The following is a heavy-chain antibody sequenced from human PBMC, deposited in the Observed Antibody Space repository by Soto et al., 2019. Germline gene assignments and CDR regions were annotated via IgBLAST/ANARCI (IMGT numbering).Heavy chain of an antibody. CDR2: INPSGGST. V-gene: IGHV1-46*01. J-gene: IGHJ6*02. CDR1: GYTFTSYY. Sequence: QVQLVQSGAEVKKPGASVKVSCTASGYTFTSYYMHWVRQAPGQGLEWMGIINPSGGSTSYAQKFQGRVTMTRDTSTSTVYMELSSLRSEDTAVYYCARDNWNDLNYDYYYGMDVWGQGTTVTVSS. D-gene: IGHD1-20*01. CDR3: ARDNWNDLNYDYYYGMDV.